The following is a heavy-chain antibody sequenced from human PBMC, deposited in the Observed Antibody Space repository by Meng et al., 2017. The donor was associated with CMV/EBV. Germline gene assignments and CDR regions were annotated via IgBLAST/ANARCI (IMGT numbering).Heavy chain of an antibody. CDR2: IYYSGST. Sequence: RLQPTWPRPGLVNPSETPPLTCLVSGASIRSSSSCGGWIRQPPGKGLEWIGSIYYSGSTYYNPSLKNRVTISVDTSKNQFSLKLSSVTAADTAVYYCASLGAYSSGPFDYWGQGTLVTVSS. CDR1: GASIRSSSSC. V-gene: IGHV4-39*06. D-gene: IGHD3-22*01. CDR3: ASLGAYSSGPFDY. J-gene: IGHJ4*02.